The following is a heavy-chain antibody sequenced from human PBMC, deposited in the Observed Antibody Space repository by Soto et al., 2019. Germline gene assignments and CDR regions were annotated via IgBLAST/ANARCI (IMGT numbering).Heavy chain of an antibody. V-gene: IGHV1-18*01. J-gene: IGHJ4*02. CDR3: ARDSQYSTSWQRFDS. Sequence: ASVKVSCKASGYTFTNYAISWVRQAPGRGLEWMGWVNTYNGNPNYAQIFQGRVTMTTDTSTGTADMEKRSLKSDDSAIYYCARDSQYSTSWQRFDSWGQGTLVTVSS. CDR2: VNTYNGNP. D-gene: IGHD6-13*01. CDR1: GYTFTNYA.